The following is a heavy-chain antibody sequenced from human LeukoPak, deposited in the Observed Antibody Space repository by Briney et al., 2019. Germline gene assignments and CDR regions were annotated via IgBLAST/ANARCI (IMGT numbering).Heavy chain of an antibody. CDR2: INPNSGGT. V-gene: IGHV1-2*02. J-gene: IGHJ5*02. CDR3: ARDLGYSSGWSHAPPFDP. Sequence: ASVKVSCKASGYTFTGYYMHWVRQAPGQGLEWMGWINPNSGGTNYAQKFQGRVTMTRDTSISTAYMGLSRLRSDDTAVYYCARDLGYSSGWSHAPPFDPWGQGTLVTVSS. CDR1: GYTFTGYY. D-gene: IGHD6-19*01.